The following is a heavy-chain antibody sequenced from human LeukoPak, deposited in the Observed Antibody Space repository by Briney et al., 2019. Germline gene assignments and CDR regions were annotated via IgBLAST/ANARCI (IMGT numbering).Heavy chain of an antibody. D-gene: IGHD1-26*01. CDR2: IYYSGST. CDR3: ARQGGSYYFDY. V-gene: IGHV4-39*01. CDR1: GGSISSSSYY. Sequence: SETLSLTCTVSGGSISSSSYYWGWIRQPPGRGLEWIGSIYYSGSTYYNPSLKSRVTISVDTSKNQFSLKLSSVTAADTAVYYCARQGGSYYFDYWGQGTLVTVSS. J-gene: IGHJ4*02.